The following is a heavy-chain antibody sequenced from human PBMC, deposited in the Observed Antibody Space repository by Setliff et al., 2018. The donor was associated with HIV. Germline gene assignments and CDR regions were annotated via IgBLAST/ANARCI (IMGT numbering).Heavy chain of an antibody. D-gene: IGHD3-3*01. V-gene: IGHV1-2*06. CDR2: VNPNSGDT. Sequence: ASVKVSCKASGYSFTDYFMHWVRQAPGQGLEWMGRVNPNSGDTNYAQKFQGRVTMTRHTSISTAYMELSRLTSDDTAVYYRAREGDVLSGYYVNWFDPWGQGTLVTVSS. CDR1: GYSFTDYF. CDR3: AREGDVLSGYYVNWFDP. J-gene: IGHJ5*02.